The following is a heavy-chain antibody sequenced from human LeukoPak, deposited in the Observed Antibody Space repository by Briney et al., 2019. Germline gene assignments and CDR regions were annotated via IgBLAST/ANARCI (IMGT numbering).Heavy chain of an antibody. V-gene: IGHV1-46*01. CDR3: ARGLDY. J-gene: IGHJ4*02. CDR1: GYTFTSDY. D-gene: IGHD3-16*01. CDR2: INLSGGST. Sequence: ASVTVSCKTSGYTFTSDYMHWVRQVPGQGLEWMGIINLSGGSTSSAQTFQGRFTMTRDISTSTVYMELRSLISEDTAVYYCARGLDYWGQGTLVTVSS.